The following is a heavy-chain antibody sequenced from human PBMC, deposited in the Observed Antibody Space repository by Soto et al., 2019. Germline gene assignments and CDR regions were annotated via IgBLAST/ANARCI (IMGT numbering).Heavy chain of an antibody. CDR3: GREYCRGVSRYGVDY. J-gene: IGHJ4*02. D-gene: IGHD2-15*01. V-gene: IGHV1-18*01. CDR2: ISTYNGNR. CDR1: GGTFSSYA. Sequence: GASVKVSCKASGGTFSSYAISWVRQAPGQRLEWMGWISTYNGNRKYAQMFQGRLTMTTDPSTSTAYMELRSLTSDDTAVYYCGREYCRGVSRYGVDYWGQGTLVTVPQ.